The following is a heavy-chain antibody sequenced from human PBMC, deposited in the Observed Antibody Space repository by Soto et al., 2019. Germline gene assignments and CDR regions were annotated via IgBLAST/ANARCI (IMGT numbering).Heavy chain of an antibody. CDR2: IIPIFGTA. CDR1: GGTFSSYA. CDR3: ASGAENCTSGVCYMVSYYYYYGMDV. V-gene: IGHV1-69*06. Sequence: QVQLVQSGAEVKKPGSSVKVSCKASGGTFSSYAISWVRQAPGQGLEWMGGIIPIFGTANYAQKFQGRVTITADKSTSTAYMELSSLRSEDTAVYYCASGAENCTSGVCYMVSYYYYYGMDVWGQGTTVTVSS. J-gene: IGHJ6*02. D-gene: IGHD2-8*01.